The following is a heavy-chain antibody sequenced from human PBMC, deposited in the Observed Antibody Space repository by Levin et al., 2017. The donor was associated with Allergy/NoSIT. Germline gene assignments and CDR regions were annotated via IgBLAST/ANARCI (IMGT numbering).Heavy chain of an antibody. Sequence: PGGSLRLSCAASGFTFSSYAMHWVRQAPGKGLEWVAVISYDGSNKYYADSVKGRFTISRDNSKNTLYLQMNSLRAEDTAVYYCARTGIAAADRGWFDPWGQGTLVTVSS. V-gene: IGHV3-30*04. CDR2: ISYDGSNK. CDR3: ARTGIAAADRGWFDP. D-gene: IGHD6-13*01. J-gene: IGHJ5*02. CDR1: GFTFSSYA.